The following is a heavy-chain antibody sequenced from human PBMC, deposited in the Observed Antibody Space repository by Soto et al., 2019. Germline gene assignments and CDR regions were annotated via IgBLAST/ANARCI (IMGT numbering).Heavy chain of an antibody. CDR3: ARDRGSGGYPDY. CDR2: INAGNGNT. D-gene: IGHD6-19*01. Sequence: ASVKVSCKASGYTFTSYAMHWVRQAPGQRLEWMGWINAGNGNTKYSQKFQGRVTITRDTSASTAYMELSSLRSEDTAVYYCARDRGSGGYPDYWGQGTLVTGSS. V-gene: IGHV1-3*01. CDR1: GYTFTSYA. J-gene: IGHJ4*02.